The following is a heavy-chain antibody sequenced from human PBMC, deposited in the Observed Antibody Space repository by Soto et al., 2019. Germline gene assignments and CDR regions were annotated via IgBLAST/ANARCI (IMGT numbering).Heavy chain of an antibody. V-gene: IGHV1-18*04. D-gene: IGHD5-12*01. CDR2: IRPDNGDT. J-gene: IGHJ5*02. CDR3: AASYESGFDP. Sequence: QLQLVQSGAEAERPGASVRVSCKAYGYAFSKYGISWIRQAPGQGLAWMGWIRPDNGDTNYAQKFQGRVTMTTDTSSNTAYMELRSLRSDDTAVEYCAASYESGFDPWGQGTLVSVSP. CDR1: GYAFSKYG.